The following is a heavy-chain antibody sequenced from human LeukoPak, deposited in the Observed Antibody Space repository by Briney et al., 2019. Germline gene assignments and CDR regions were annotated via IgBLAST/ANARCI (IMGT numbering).Heavy chain of an antibody. CDR2: IYYSGST. J-gene: IGHJ4*02. V-gene: IGHV4-30-4*01. CDR1: GGSISSGDYY. D-gene: IGHD2-15*01. CDR3: ARGGYCYGGSCYSYYFDY. Sequence: SQTLSLTCTVSGGSISSGDYYWSWIRQPPGKGLECIGYIYYSGSTYYNPSLKSRVTISVDTSKNQFSLKLSSVTAADTAVYYCARGGYCYGGSCYSYYFDYWGQGTLVTVSS.